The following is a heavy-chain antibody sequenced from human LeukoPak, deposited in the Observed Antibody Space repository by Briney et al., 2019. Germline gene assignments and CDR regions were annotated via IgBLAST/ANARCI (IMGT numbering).Heavy chain of an antibody. D-gene: IGHD3-22*01. CDR2: IYHSGST. CDR1: GGSISSGGYS. V-gene: IGHV4-30-2*02. J-gene: IGHJ2*01. CDR3: ARQVYYDSSGYLWYFDL. Sequence: SETLSLTCAVSGGSISSGGYSWSWIRQPPGKGLEWIGYIYHSGSTYYNPSLKSRVTISVDTSKNQFSLKLSSVTAADTAVYYCARQVYYDSSGYLWYFDLWGRGTLVTVSS.